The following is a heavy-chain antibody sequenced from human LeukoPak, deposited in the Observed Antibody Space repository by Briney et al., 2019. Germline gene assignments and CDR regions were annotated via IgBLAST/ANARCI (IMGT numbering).Heavy chain of an antibody. CDR1: GVTFSSYG. CDR3: TTKVIRGNSGDDYDD. V-gene: IGHV3-30*03. CDR2: ISSVGNDK. J-gene: IGHJ4*02. Sequence: GGSLRLSCAASGVTFSSYGMHWVRQAPGKGLEWVALISSVGNDKLYGDSVKGRFTISRDDSKSTLYLQMNSLRAEDTAVYYCTTKVIRGNSGDDYDDWGQGTLVTVSS. D-gene: IGHD5-12*01.